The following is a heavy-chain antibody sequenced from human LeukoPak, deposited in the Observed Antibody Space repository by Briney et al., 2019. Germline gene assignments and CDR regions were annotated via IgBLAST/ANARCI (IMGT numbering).Heavy chain of an antibody. Sequence: VGSLRDSCAASGFSFSNAWMSWVRHVPGPGLEWVGRIKRQSDGATTQYAAPVKPRFTISRDNSKKTLYLQMNNLKTEDTAVYYCTTEYYDSECDIDLWGKGTTVTVSS. CDR2: IKRQSDGATT. J-gene: IGHJ6*03. V-gene: IGHV3-15*01. CDR1: GFSFSNAW. D-gene: IGHD3-22*01. CDR3: TTEYYDSECDIDL.